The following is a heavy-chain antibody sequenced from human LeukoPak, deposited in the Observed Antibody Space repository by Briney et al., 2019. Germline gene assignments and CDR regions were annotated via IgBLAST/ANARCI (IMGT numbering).Heavy chain of an antibody. V-gene: IGHV4-30-4*01. CDR3: ARDRRYYYDSSGFQRDALDI. CDR1: GGSISSGDYY. D-gene: IGHD3-22*01. CDR2: IYYSGST. Sequence: PSETLSLTCTVSGGSISSGDYYWSWIRQPPGKGLEWIGYIYYSGSTYYNPSLKSRVTISVDTSKNQFSLKLSSVTAADTAVYYCARDRRYYYDSSGFQRDALDIWGQGTMVTVSS. J-gene: IGHJ3*02.